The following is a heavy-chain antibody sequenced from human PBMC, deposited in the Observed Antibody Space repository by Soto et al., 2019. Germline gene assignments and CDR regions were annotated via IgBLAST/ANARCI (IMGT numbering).Heavy chain of an antibody. V-gene: IGHV4-34*01. CDR3: ARGEGRLVGTWFDP. CDR1: GGSFSSYY. CDR2: INRSGST. D-gene: IGHD5-12*01. J-gene: IGHJ5*02. Sequence: SETLSLTCDVYGGSFSSYYWNWIRQPPGKGLEWLGEINRSGSTNYNPSLEGRATISLDTSKTQFSLKLTSMTAADTAVYYCARGEGRLVGTWFDPWGQGTLVTVSS.